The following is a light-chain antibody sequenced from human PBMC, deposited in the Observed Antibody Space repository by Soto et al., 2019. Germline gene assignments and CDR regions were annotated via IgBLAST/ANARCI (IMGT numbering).Light chain of an antibody. CDR2: GVS. J-gene: IGKJ5*01. CDR1: QSISSRH. CDR3: QHYDRPPT. V-gene: IGKV3-20*01. Sequence: EIVLTQSPGTLSLSPGERATLSCRASQSISSRHLAWYQQKPGQAPRLLIYGVSSRATGIPDRFSGSGSGTDFTLTISRLEPEDFAVYSCQHYDRPPTFGQGTRLDIK.